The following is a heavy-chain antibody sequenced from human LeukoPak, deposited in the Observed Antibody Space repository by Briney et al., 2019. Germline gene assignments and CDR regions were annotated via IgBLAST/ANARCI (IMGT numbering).Heavy chain of an antibody. V-gene: IGHV3-66*01. J-gene: IGHJ4*02. CDR3: ARDDFWSGYVDY. CDR2: IYSGGVT. D-gene: IGHD3-3*01. CDR1: GFRVTNDY. Sequence: GGSLRLSCAVSGFRVTNDYMSWVRQAPGKGLEWLSVIYSGGVTYYADSVKGRFTISRGNSKNTLYLQMNSLRAEDTAVYYCARDDFWSGYVDYWGQGTLVTVSS.